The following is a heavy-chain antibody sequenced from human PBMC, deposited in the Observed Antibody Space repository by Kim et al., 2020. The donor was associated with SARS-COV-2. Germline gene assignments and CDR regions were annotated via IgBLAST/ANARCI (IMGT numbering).Heavy chain of an antibody. CDR1: GYTLTELS. D-gene: IGHD3-10*01. V-gene: IGHV1-24*01. J-gene: IGHJ4*02. Sequence: ASVKVSCKVSGYTLTELSMHWVRQAPGKGLEWMGGFDPEDGETIYAQKFQGRVTMTEDTSTDTAYMELSSLRSEDTAVYYCATDVAVLLWFGELSYWGQGTLVTVSS. CDR2: FDPEDGET. CDR3: ATDVAVLLWFGELSY.